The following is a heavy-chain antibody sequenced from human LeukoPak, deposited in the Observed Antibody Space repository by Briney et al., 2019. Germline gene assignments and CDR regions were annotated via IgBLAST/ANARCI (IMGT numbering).Heavy chain of an antibody. D-gene: IGHD6-19*01. CDR3: TGGSGWYSPDY. CDR2: IRGKTNSYAT. V-gene: IGHV3-73*01. J-gene: IGHJ4*02. Sequence: GGSLRLSCSASGFTFGSYAMHWVRQASGKGLEWVGHIRGKTNSYATAYAASVRGRFTISRDDSKNTAYLQMNSLKTEDTAVYYCTGGSGWYSPDYWGQGTLVTVSS. CDR1: GFTFGSYA.